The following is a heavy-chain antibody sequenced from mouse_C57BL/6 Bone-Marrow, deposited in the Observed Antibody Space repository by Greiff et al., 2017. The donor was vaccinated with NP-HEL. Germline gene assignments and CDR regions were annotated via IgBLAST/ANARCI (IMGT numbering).Heavy chain of an antibody. D-gene: IGHD1-1*01. Sequence: EVQLQQSGPVLVKPGASVKMSCKASGYTFTDYYMNWVKQSPGKSLEWIGVINPYNGGTSYNQKFKGKATLTVDKSSSTAYMELNSLTSEDSAVYYCAPIFYGSSHFDYWGQGTTLTVSS. J-gene: IGHJ2*01. CDR3: APIFYGSSHFDY. V-gene: IGHV1-19*01. CDR2: INPYNGGT. CDR1: GYTFTDYY.